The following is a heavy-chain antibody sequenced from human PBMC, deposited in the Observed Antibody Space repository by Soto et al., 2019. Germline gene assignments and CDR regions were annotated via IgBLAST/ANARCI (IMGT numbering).Heavy chain of an antibody. CDR3: ATGGGGYAGY. V-gene: IGHV4-34*01. D-gene: IGHD3-22*01. CDR2: INHSGST. J-gene: IGHJ4*02. CDR1: GGSFSGYY. Sequence: QVQLQQWGAGLLKPSETLSLTCAVYGGSFSGYYWSWIRQPPGKGLEWIGEINHSGSTNYNPSLKRRVSISVDTSKNQFSLKRSSVTAADTAVYYCATGGGGYAGYWGQGTLVTVSS.